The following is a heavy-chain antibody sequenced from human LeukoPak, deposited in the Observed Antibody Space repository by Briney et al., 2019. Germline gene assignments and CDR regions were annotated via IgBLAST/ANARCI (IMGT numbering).Heavy chain of an antibody. CDR1: GFTFSSYW. D-gene: IGHD1-26*01. V-gene: IGHV3-7*01. Sequence: GSLRLSCAASGFTFSSYWMSWVRQAPGKGLEWVANIKQDGSEKYYVDSVKGRFTISRDNAKNSLYLQMNSLRAEDTAVYYCAREVLVGATYYFDYWGQGTLVTVSS. CDR3: AREVLVGATYYFDY. J-gene: IGHJ4*02. CDR2: IKQDGSEK.